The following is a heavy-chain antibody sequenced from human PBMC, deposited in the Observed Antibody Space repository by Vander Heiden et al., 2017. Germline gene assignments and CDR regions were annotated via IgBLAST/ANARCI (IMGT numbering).Heavy chain of an antibody. D-gene: IGHD3-16*01. CDR3: ARHGGDYLYYFDY. J-gene: IGHJ4*02. Sequence: GWIRQPPGKGLEWIGSIYYSGSTYYNPSLKSRVTISVDTSKNQFSLKLSSVTAADTAVYYCARHGGDYLYYFDYWGQGTLVTVSS. CDR2: IYYSGST. V-gene: IGHV4-39*01.